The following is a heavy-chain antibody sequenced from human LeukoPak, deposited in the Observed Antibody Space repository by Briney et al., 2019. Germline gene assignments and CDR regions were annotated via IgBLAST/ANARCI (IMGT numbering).Heavy chain of an antibody. CDR2: INPNSGGT. CDR3: ARGSPPRRNYDSRGYYSYYFDY. V-gene: IGHV1-2*02. D-gene: IGHD3-22*01. J-gene: IGHJ4*02. Sequence: ASVKVSCKASGYTFTGYYMHWVRQAPGQGLEWMGWINPNSGGTNYAQKLQGRVTMTTDTSTSTVYMELRSLRSDDTAEYYCARGSPPRRNYDSRGYYSYYFDYWGQGTLVTVSS. CDR1: GYTFTGYY.